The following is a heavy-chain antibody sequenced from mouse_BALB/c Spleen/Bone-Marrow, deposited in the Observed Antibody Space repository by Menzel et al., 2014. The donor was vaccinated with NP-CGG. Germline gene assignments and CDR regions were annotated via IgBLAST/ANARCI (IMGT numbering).Heavy chain of an antibody. CDR1: GFNIKDTY. CDR3: ARYRLGTYLDY. CDR2: IDPANGNT. J-gene: IGHJ2*01. D-gene: IGHD2-14*01. Sequence: EVQLQQSGAELVKPGASVKLSCTASGFNIKDTYMHWVKQRPEQGLEWIGRIDPANGNTKYDPKFQGKATITADTSSNTAYLQLSSRTSEDTAVYYCARYRLGTYLDYWGQGTTLTVSS. V-gene: IGHV14-3*02.